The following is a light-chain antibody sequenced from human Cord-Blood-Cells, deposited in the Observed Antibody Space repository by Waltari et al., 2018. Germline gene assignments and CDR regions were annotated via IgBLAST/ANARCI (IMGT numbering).Light chain of an antibody. CDR3: QQYNNWLT. CDR2: GAS. J-gene: IGKJ4*01. Sequence: IVMTQSPAPLSVSPGERATLSCRASQSVSSNLAWYQQKPGQAPRLLIYGASTRATGIPARFSGSGSGTEFTLTISSLQSEDFAVYYCQQYNNWLTFGGGTKVEIK. V-gene: IGKV3-15*01. CDR1: QSVSSN.